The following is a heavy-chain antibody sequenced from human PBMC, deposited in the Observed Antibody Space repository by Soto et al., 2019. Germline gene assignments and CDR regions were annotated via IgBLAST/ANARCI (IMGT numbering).Heavy chain of an antibody. CDR3: SMSPIPYGVVYWYNHL. CDR2: IYFNGNT. D-gene: IGHD4-17*01. CDR1: GRSISSRNYY. Sequence: SETLSLTCTVSGRSISSRNYYWGWIRQPPGKGLEWIGSIYFNGNTYYNPSLKSRLTISLDTSKNVFSLRLCSVTAADTAVYFCSMSPIPYGVVYWYNHLW. V-gene: IGHV4-39*01. J-gene: IGHJ2*01.